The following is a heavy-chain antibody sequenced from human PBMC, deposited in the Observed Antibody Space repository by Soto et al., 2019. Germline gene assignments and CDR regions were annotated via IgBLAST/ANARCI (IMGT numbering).Heavy chain of an antibody. CDR2: ISSSSSVI. CDR3: ARYLSWDSNCYYYMDD. J-gene: IGHJ6*03. V-gene: IGHV3-48*01. CDR1: GFILSDCA. Sequence: EVQLVESGGGLVQPGGSLRLSCATSGFILSDCAMNWVRQAPGKGLEWVSYISSSSSVIDYADSVKGRFTVSRDNARNSLKLQMNSLRAEDTAVYSCARYLSWDSNCYYYMDDWGKGTTVTDSS. D-gene: IGHD1-26*01.